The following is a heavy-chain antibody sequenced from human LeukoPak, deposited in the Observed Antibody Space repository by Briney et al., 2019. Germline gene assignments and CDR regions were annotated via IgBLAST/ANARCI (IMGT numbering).Heavy chain of an antibody. J-gene: IGHJ4*02. CDR1: GFTFSSYA. Sequence: GGSLRLSCAASGFTFSSYAMHWVRQAPGKGLEWVANIKQDGSEKYYVDSVKGRFTISRDNAGKSLYLQMNSLRAEDTAVYYCAREAVTRNYFDYWGQGTLVTVSS. V-gene: IGHV3-7*05. CDR2: IKQDGSEK. CDR3: AREAVTRNYFDY. D-gene: IGHD4-17*01.